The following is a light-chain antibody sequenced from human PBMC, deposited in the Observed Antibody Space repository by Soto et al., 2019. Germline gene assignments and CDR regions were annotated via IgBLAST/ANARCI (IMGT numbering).Light chain of an antibody. CDR2: KAY. CDR3: QQYNSYLTT. V-gene: IGKV1-5*03. Sequence: DIQMTQSPSTLSASVGDRVTITCRASQSISSWLAWYQQKPGKAPKLLIYKAYNLESGVPSRFSGSGSSTEFPLTINSLQPDDFATYYCQQYNSYLTTFGQETHLEIK. J-gene: IGKJ5*01. CDR1: QSISSW.